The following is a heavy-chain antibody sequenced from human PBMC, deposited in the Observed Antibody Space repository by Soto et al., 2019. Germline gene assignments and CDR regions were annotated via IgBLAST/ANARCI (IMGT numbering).Heavy chain of an antibody. Sequence: LRLSCSASGFTVSSNYMSWVRQAPCKWLELFSVIYIVGSTYYADSVKGRFTISRDNSKNTLYLQMNSLTAEDTAVYYCERNVGAPHALAIPAQRTTVPVSS. D-gene: IGHD1-1*01. CDR1: GFTVSSNY. J-gene: IGHJ3*02. V-gene: IGHV3-53*01. CDR2: IYIVGST. CDR3: ERNVGAPHALAI.